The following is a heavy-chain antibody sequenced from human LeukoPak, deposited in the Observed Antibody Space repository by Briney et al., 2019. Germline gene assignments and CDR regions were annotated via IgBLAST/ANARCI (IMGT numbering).Heavy chain of an antibody. J-gene: IGHJ4*02. D-gene: IGHD3-10*01. CDR3: ARVGSGSYLDY. CDR2: IYYSGST. Sequence: SETLCLTCTVSGGSISSYYWSWIRQPPGKGLEWIGYIYYSGSTNYNPSLKSRVTISVDTSKNQFSLKLSSVTAADTAVYYCARVGSGSYLDYWGQGALVTVSS. V-gene: IGHV4-59*08. CDR1: GGSISSYY.